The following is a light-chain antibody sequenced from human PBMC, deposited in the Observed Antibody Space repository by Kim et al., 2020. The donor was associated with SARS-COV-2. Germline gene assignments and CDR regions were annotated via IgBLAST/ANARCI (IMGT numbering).Light chain of an antibody. V-gene: IGKV3-20*01. Sequence: LLPGERATLSCRATQTVNHSYLAWYQHKPGQAPRLLIYDASTRAPGIPDRFSGSGSGTDFTLTISRLEPEDVAVYYCQQYSRSAAFGRGTKVDIK. CDR1: QTVNHSY. CDR2: DAS. J-gene: IGKJ1*01. CDR3: QQYSRSAA.